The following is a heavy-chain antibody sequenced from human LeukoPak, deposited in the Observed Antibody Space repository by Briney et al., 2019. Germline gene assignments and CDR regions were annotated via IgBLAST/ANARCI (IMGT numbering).Heavy chain of an antibody. V-gene: IGHV3-23*01. D-gene: IGHD3-3*01. J-gene: IGHJ3*02. CDR2: ISGSVGST. CDR3: ANDHVLRFLEWLPDAFDI. CDR1: GFSFSSYA. Sequence: PGGSLSLSYAASGFSFSSYAMRWVRHAPGTGLEWLSPISGSVGSTYYADSVKGRFTISRDNSKNTLYLQMNSLRAEDTAVYYCANDHVLRFLEWLPDAFDIWGQGTMVTVSS.